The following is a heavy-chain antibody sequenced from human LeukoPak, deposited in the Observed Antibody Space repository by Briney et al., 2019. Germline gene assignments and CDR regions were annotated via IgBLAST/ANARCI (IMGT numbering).Heavy chain of an antibody. Sequence: GGSLRLFCAASGFTFSSYGLHWVRQAPGKGLEWVAVISYDESTKYYADSVKGRFTISRDNSKSTLYLQMNSLRAEDAAVYYCAKGIATAGTHYYYGMDVCGQGTTVTVSS. V-gene: IGHV3-30*18. D-gene: IGHD6-13*01. J-gene: IGHJ6*02. CDR3: AKGIATAGTHYYYGMDV. CDR1: GFTFSSYG. CDR2: ISYDESTK.